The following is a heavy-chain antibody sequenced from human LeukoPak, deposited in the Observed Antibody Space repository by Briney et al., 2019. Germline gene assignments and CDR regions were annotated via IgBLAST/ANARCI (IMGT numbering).Heavy chain of an antibody. V-gene: IGHV3-23*01. J-gene: IGHJ4*02. CDR3: AKATYYYDSSGYYDY. CDR1: GFTFSSYA. Sequence: PGGSLRLSCAASGFTFSSYAMSWVRQAPGKGLEWVSAISGSGGSTYYADSVKGRFTISRDNSKNTLYLQMNSLRAEHTAVYYCAKATYYYDSSGYYDYWGQGTLVTVSS. CDR2: ISGSGGST. D-gene: IGHD3-22*01.